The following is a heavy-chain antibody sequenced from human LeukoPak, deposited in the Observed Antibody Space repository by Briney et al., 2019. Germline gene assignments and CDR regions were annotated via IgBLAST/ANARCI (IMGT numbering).Heavy chain of an antibody. CDR2: IYYSGST. CDR1: GGSISSSSYY. CDR3: ASPGPYFYDISGLFDY. Sequence: PSETLSLTCTVSGGSISSSSYYWGWIRQPPGKGLEWIGSIYYSGSTYYNPSLKSRFTISADTSKNQFSLKLSSVTPADTAVYYCASPGPYFYDISGLFDYWGQGTLVTVSS. D-gene: IGHD3-22*01. J-gene: IGHJ4*02. V-gene: IGHV4-39*01.